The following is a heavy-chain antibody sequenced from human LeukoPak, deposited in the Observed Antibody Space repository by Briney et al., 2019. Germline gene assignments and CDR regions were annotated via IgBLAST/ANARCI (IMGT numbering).Heavy chain of an antibody. J-gene: IGHJ5*02. CDR2: IIPILGIA. CDR3: ARVITFGGVIVPFDP. D-gene: IGHD3-16*02. V-gene: IGHV1-69*04. CDR1: GGTFSSYA. Sequence: SVKVSCKASGGTFSSYAISWVRQAPGQGLEWMGRIIPILGIANYAQKFQGRVTITADESTSTAYMELSSLRSEDTAVYYCARVITFGGVIVPFDPWGQGTLVTVSS.